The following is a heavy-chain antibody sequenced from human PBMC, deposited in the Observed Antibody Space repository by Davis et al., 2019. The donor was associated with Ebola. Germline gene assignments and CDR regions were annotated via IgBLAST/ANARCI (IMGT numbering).Heavy chain of an antibody. Sequence: GESLKISCAASGFTFSSYSMNWVRQAPGKGLEWVSGISGGGGSTYYADSVKGRFSISRDNSKNTLYLQMNSLRAEDTAVYYCAKDEQWLAREVGVESELFDYWGQGTLVTVSS. D-gene: IGHD6-19*01. J-gene: IGHJ4*02. CDR2: ISGGGGST. CDR1: GFTFSSYS. V-gene: IGHV3-23*01. CDR3: AKDEQWLAREVGVESELFDY.